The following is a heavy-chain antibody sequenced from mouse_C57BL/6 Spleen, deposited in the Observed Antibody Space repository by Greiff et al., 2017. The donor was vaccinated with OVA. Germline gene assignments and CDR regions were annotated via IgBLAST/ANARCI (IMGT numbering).Heavy chain of an antibody. D-gene: IGHD2-4*01. Sequence: QVQLQQSGAELVRPGTSVKMSCKASGYTFTNYWIGWAKQRPGHGLEWIGDIYPGGGYTTYNEKFKGKATLPADKSSSTAYMQFSSLTSEDSAIYYCAIYYDYDGDYFDDWGQGTTLTVSS. J-gene: IGHJ2*01. V-gene: IGHV1-63*01. CDR2: IYPGGGYT. CDR1: GYTFTNYW. CDR3: AIYYDYDGDYFDD.